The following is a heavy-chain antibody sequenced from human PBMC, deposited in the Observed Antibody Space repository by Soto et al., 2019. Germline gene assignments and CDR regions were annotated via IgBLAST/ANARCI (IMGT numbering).Heavy chain of an antibody. J-gene: IGHJ6*02. CDR3: ARSGGHSYYYYGLDV. CDR2: IIPVYGTA. Sequence: QVQLVQSGAEGKKPGSSVKVSCKASGGTFSSYAFSWVRQAPGQGLEWMGGIIPVYGTANYAEEFQGRVTITADESTTTAHMELSSLRSEDTAVYYCARSGGHSYYYYGLDVWGLGTTVTVSS. V-gene: IGHV1-69*01. CDR1: GGTFSSYA. D-gene: IGHD2-15*01.